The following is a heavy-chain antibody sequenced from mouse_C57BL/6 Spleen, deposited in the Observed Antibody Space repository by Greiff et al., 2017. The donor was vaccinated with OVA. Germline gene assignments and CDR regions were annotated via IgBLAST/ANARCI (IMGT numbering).Heavy chain of an antibody. D-gene: IGHD1-1*01. V-gene: IGHV1-58*01. CDR2: IYIGNGYT. J-gene: IGHJ1*03. CDR1: GYTFTSYG. CDR3: ARSGAYGSSYDWYFDV. Sequence: EVQLVESGAELVRPGSSVKMSCKTSGYTFTSYGINWVKQRPGQGLEWIGYIYIGNGYTEYNEKFKGKATLTSDTSSSTAYMQLSSLTSEDSAIYFCARSGAYGSSYDWYFDVWGTGTTVTVSS.